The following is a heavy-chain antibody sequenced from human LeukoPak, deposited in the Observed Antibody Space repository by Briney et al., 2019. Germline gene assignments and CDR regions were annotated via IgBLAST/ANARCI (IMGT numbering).Heavy chain of an antibody. CDR3: ARLTVVTPFSTNY. D-gene: IGHD4-23*01. Sequence: GGSLRLSCAASGFTFSSYEMNWVRQAPGKGLEGVSYISSSGSTIYYADSVKGRFTISRDNAKNSLYLQMNSLRAEDTAVYYCARLTVVTPFSTNYWGQGTLVTVSS. CDR2: ISSSGSTI. CDR1: GFTFSSYE. J-gene: IGHJ4*02. V-gene: IGHV3-48*03.